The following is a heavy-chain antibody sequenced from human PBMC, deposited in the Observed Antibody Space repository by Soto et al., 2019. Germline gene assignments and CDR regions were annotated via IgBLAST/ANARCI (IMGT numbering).Heavy chain of an antibody. CDR3: VRRSDPYGDYFDY. CDR2: FYYGGSP. J-gene: IGHJ4*02. CDR1: GGSISNSNYY. D-gene: IGHD4-17*01. V-gene: IGHV4-39*01. Sequence: SETLSLTCSVSGGSISNSNYYWGWIRQTPGKGLEWIADFYYGGSPYYNPSLESRVTISADASRNQFSLRLSSVTVTDTGVYYCVRRSDPYGDYFDYWGRGTLVTVSS.